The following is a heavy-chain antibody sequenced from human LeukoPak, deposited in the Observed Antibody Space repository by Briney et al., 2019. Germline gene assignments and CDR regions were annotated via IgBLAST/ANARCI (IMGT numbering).Heavy chain of an antibody. CDR2: IRDDGSAK. J-gene: IGHJ4*02. CDR3: TRDTYYYDFWSGYYYFDY. CDR1: GFTFSSYY. D-gene: IGHD3-3*01. Sequence: GGSLRLSCATSGFTFSSYYMTWVRQAPGKGLEWVASIRDDGSAKFYVDSVKGRFTISRDNAKNSLDLQLNSLKTEDTAVYYCTRDTYYYDFWSGYYYFDYWGQGTLVTVSS. V-gene: IGHV3-7*03.